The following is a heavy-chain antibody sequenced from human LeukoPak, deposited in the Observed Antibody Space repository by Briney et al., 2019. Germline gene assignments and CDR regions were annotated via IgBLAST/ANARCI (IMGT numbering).Heavy chain of an antibody. V-gene: IGHV3-7*01. CDR2: IESSGSET. D-gene: IGHD5-18*01. Sequence: GGSLRLSCAASGFTFSTYWMTWVRQAPGEGLEWVANIESSGSETYYVDTVKGRFTIFRDNANDLLYLQMNTLGAEDTALYYCGRFGYEAAIGDWGRGTLVAVSS. J-gene: IGHJ4*02. CDR3: GRFGYEAAIGD. CDR1: GFTFSTYW.